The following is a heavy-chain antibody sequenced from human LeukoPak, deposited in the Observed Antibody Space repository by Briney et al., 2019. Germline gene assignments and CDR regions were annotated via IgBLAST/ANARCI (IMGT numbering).Heavy chain of an antibody. J-gene: IGHJ4*02. CDR3: AKVVVGAINFDY. V-gene: IGHV3-23*01. D-gene: IGHD1-26*01. CDR2: ISGSDGST. Sequence: GGSLRLSCVASGFTFSSYAMSWVRQAPGKGLEWVSVISGSDGSTYYADSVKGRFTISRDNSKNTLFLQMNSLRAEDTAVYYCAKVVVGAINFDYWGQGTLVTVSS. CDR1: GFTFSSYA.